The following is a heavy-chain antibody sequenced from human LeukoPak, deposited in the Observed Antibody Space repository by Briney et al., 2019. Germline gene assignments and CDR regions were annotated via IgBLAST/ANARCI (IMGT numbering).Heavy chain of an antibody. J-gene: IGHJ4*02. D-gene: IGHD6-13*01. CDR3: ARSYSSSWYLWLDYFDY. CDR2: ISSSSSYI. Sequence: GGSLRLSCAASGFTFSSYSMNWVRQAPGEGLEWVSSISSSSSYIYYADSVKGRFTISRDNAKNSLYLQMNSLRAEDTAVYYCARSYSSSWYLWLDYFDYWGQGTLVTVSS. CDR1: GFTFSSYS. V-gene: IGHV3-21*01.